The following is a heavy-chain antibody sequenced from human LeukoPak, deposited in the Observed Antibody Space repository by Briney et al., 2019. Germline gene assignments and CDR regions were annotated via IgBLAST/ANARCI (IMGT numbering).Heavy chain of an antibody. CDR3: VRDTSVGAAYFDF. D-gene: IGHD3-3*01. CDR2: IRYDGSEK. J-gene: IGHJ4*02. V-gene: IGHV3-30*02. CDR1: RFRFSSYG. Sequence: GGSLRLSCAASRFRFSSYGMHWVRQAPGKGLEWVAFIRYDGSEKFYAESVTGRFTISRDNSKNTLSLQMTTLRPDDTAVYFCVRDTSVGAAYFDFWGQGALVAVSS.